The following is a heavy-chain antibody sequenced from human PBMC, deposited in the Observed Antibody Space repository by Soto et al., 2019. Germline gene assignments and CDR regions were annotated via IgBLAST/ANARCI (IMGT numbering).Heavy chain of an antibody. V-gene: IGHV4-39*01. CDR1: GGSISSSSYY. CDR3: ASLNRGYDPRLDY. CDR2: IYYSGST. D-gene: IGHD3-3*01. Sequence: QLQLQESGPGLVKPSETLSLTCTVSGGSISSSSYYWGWIRQPPGKGLEWIGSIYYSGSTYYNPSLKSPVTIPVDTSKNQFSLKLSSVTAAATAVYYCASLNRGYDPRLDYWGQGTLVTVSS. J-gene: IGHJ4*02.